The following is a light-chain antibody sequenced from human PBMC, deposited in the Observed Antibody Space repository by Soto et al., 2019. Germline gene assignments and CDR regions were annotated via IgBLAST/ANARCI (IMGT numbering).Light chain of an antibody. CDR3: QQFGISPWT. CDR2: ATS. Sequence: EIVLTQSPGTLSLSPGDRATLSCRASRIIGHNYLAWYQQKPGQAPRLLIYATSTRATGIPDRFSGSGSVTDFTLTISRLEPEDFAVYYCQQFGISPWTFGQGTKVDI. V-gene: IGKV3-20*01. CDR1: RIIGHNY. J-gene: IGKJ1*01.